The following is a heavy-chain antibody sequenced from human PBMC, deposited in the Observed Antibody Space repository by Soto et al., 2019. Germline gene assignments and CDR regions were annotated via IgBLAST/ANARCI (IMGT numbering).Heavy chain of an antibody. CDR1: GFLLSTSGVG. V-gene: IGHV2-5*02. CDR2: IYWDDDK. D-gene: IGHD5-12*01. CDR3: AHVYGGCDKFDY. Sequence: QITLKESGPTLVKPTRTLTLTCTFSGFLLSTSGVGVGWIRQPPGKALEWLAIIYWDDDKRYSPSLKSRLTNTKDTSKNPVVLTMTNMDPLDTATYCCAHVYGGCDKFDYWGHGTLVTVSP. J-gene: IGHJ4*01.